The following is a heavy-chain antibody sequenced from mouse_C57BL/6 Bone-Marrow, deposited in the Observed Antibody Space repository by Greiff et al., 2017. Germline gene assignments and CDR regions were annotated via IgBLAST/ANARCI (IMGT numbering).Heavy chain of an antibody. CDR3: TRGGITTEYYFDY. Sequence: EVQRVESGEGLVKPGGSLKLSCAASGFTFSSYAMSWVRQTPEKRLEWVAYISSGGDYINYADTVKGRFTISRDNARNTLYLQMSSLKSEDRAMYYCTRGGITTEYYFDYWGQGTTLTVSS. D-gene: IGHD2-4*01. CDR1: GFTFSSYA. V-gene: IGHV5-9-1*02. CDR2: ISSGGDYI. J-gene: IGHJ2*01.